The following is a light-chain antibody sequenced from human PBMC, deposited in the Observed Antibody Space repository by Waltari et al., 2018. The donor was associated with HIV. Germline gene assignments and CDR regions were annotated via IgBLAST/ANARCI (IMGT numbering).Light chain of an antibody. Sequence: QSALTQPASVSGSPGQSITISCTGTSSDLGGYNYVSWYQQHPGKAPKLMIYDVTNRPSGGSNRFSGSKSGNTASLTISGLQVEDEADYYCSSYTSSSTWVFGGGTKLTVL. CDR1: SSDLGGYNY. CDR2: DVT. CDR3: SSYTSSSTWV. J-gene: IGLJ3*02. V-gene: IGLV2-14*03.